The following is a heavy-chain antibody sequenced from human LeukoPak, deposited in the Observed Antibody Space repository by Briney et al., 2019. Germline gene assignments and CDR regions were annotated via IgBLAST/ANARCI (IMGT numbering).Heavy chain of an antibody. CDR2: IYYTGST. V-gene: IGHV4-39*07. J-gene: IGHJ4*02. CDR1: GDSISSSSYF. Sequence: PSETLSLTCTVSGDSISSSSYFWGWIRQPPGKGLEWIGSIYYTGSTYYNPSLDSRLTISVDTSKNQFSLKLTSVTAADTAVYHCARLFNYYDTSGPIFDYWGQGTLVTVSS. CDR3: ARLFNYYDTSGPIFDY. D-gene: IGHD3-22*01.